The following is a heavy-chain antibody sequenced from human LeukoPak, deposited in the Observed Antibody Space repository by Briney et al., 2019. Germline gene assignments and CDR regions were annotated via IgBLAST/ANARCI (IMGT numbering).Heavy chain of an antibody. Sequence: GGSLRLSCAASGFTFSNAWMSWVRQAPGKGLEWVGRIKSKTDGGTTDYAAPVKGRFTISRDDSKTTLYLQMNSLKTEDTAVYYCTTDGVRYFDLDYWGQGTLVTVSS. CDR3: TTDGVRYFDLDY. J-gene: IGHJ4*02. CDR1: GFTFSNAW. CDR2: IKSKTDGGTT. D-gene: IGHD3-9*01. V-gene: IGHV3-15*01.